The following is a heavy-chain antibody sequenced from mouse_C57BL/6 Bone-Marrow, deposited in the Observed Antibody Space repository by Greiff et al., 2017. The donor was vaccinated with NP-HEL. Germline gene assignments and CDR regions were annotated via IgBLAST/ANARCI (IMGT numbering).Heavy chain of an antibody. CDR1: CYTFTSYG. Sequence: QVQLKQSGAELARPGASVKLSCKASCYTFTSYGISRVKQRTGQGLEWIGEIYPRSGNTYDNEKFKGKATLTADKSSSTAYMKLRSLTSEDSAVYFCARGYYGSSSDVWGTGTTVTVSS. V-gene: IGHV1-81*01. CDR3: ARGYYGSSSDV. D-gene: IGHD1-1*01. J-gene: IGHJ1*03. CDR2: IYPRSGNT.